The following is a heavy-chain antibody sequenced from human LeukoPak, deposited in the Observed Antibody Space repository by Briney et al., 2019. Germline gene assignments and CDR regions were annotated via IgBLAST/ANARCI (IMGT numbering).Heavy chain of an antibody. Sequence: GGSLRLSCAVSGFTFVSHAMNWVRQAQGKGLDWISFINHGGSIVYYADSVKGRFATSRDNVKNSLYLQINNVGADDTAVYYCARDQDWAFDYWGQGTLVTVSS. V-gene: IGHV3-48*03. J-gene: IGHJ4*02. CDR3: ARDQDWAFDY. D-gene: IGHD3/OR15-3a*01. CDR1: GFTFVSHA. CDR2: INHGGSIV.